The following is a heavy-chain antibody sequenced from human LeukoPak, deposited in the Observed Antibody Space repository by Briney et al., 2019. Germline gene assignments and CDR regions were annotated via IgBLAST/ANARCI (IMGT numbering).Heavy chain of an antibody. V-gene: IGHV4-59*08. CDR1: GGSISRYY. CDR2: IYYSAST. J-gene: IGHJ5*02. D-gene: IGHD5-18*01. CDR3: ARHNGYSYGNWFDP. Sequence: SETLSLTCTVSGGSISRYYWSWIRQPPWKGLEWMGYIYYSASTNYNPSLIRRVTISVHTPKVPFTLKPSSVTAAGTAVYYSARHNGYSYGNWFDPWGQGTLVTVSS.